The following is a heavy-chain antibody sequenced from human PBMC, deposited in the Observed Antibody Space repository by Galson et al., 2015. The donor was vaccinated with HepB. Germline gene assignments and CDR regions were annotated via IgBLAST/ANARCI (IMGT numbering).Heavy chain of an antibody. J-gene: IGHJ4*02. CDR2: ISYDGSNK. D-gene: IGHD2-2*02. Sequence: SLRLSCAASGFTFSSYAMHWVRQAPGKGLEWVAVISYDGSNKYYADSVKGRFTISRDNSKNTPYLQMNSLRAEDTAVYYCARAVPVPPRVPAAIHFDALFDYWGQGTLVTVSS. V-gene: IGHV3-30-3*01. CDR1: GFTFSSYA. CDR3: ARAVPVPPRVPAAIHFDALFDY.